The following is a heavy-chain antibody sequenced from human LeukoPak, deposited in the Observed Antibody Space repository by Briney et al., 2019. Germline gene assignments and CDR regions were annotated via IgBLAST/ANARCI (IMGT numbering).Heavy chain of an antibody. CDR1: GGTFTNYA. J-gene: IGHJ4*02. Sequence: WASVKVSCKASGGTFTNYAINWVRQAPGQGLEWMGRIIPILDVTNYAQKFQGRVTITADQSTSTAYMELSSLRSEDTAVYYCAEGGGVDILTGFQYWGQGTLVTVSS. CDR3: AEGGGVDILTGFQY. D-gene: IGHD3-9*01. CDR2: IIPILDVT. V-gene: IGHV1-69*04.